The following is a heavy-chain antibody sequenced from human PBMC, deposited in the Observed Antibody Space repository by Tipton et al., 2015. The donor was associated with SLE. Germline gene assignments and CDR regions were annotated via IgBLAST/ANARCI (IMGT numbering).Heavy chain of an antibody. CDR1: GGSVSSYY. D-gene: IGHD3-22*01. V-gene: IGHV4-59*08. CDR3: ARRLGSSGFDY. J-gene: IGHJ4*02. CDR2: IYYSGST. Sequence: LRLSCTVSGGSVSSYYWSWIRQPPGKGLEWIGYIYYSGSTNYNPSLKSRVTISVDTSKNQFSLKLSSVTAADTAVYYCARRLGSSGFDYWGQGTLVTVSS.